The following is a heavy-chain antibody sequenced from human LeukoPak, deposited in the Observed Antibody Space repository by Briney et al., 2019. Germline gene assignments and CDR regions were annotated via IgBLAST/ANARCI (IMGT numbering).Heavy chain of an antibody. V-gene: IGHV4-4*02. J-gene: IGHJ4*02. CDR3: ARVDRSFLFDY. CDR2: IYHSGST. D-gene: IGHD2/OR15-2a*01. CDR1: GGSTSSSNW. Sequence: PSGTLSLTCAVSGGSTSSSNWWSWVRQPPGKGLEWIGEIYHSGSTNYNPSLKSRVTISVDTSKNQFSLKLSSVTAADTAVYYCARVDRSFLFDYWGQGTLVTVSS.